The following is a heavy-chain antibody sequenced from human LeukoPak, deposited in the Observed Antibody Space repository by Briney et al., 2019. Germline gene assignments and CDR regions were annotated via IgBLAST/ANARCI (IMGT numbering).Heavy chain of an antibody. CDR1: GFTFSSYE. D-gene: IGHD3-16*02. V-gene: IGHV3-48*03. CDR3: AREETHSALFDY. CDR2: ISSSGRTI. J-gene: IGHJ4*02. Sequence: GGSLRLSCAASGFTFSSYEMNWVRRAPGKGLEWVSYISSSGRTIYYADSVKGRFTISRDNAKNSLYLQMNGLRAKDMAVYYWAREETHSALFDYWGQGTLVTVSS.